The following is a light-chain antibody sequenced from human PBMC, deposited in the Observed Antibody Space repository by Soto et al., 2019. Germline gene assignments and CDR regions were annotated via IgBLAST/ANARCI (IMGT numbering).Light chain of an antibody. Sequence: ILMTQSPVALSVSPGARGPLSCRASQSVRSKLAWYQQKPGQAPRLLIYDASTRATDVPARFSGSGSGTDFSLTISRLEPEDSAVYYCQQYGSFGGGTKVDIK. CDR3: QQYGS. CDR2: DAS. CDR1: QSVRSK. V-gene: IGKV3-15*01. J-gene: IGKJ4*01.